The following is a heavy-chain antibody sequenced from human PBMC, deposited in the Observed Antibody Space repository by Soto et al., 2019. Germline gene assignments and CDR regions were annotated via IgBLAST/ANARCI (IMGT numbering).Heavy chain of an antibody. J-gene: IGHJ4*02. D-gene: IGHD3-22*01. CDR3: ASISNDSSGYFGNFDY. CDR1: GGSISSGGYY. Sequence: SETLSLTCTVSGGSISSGGYYWSWIRQHPGKGLEWIGYIYYSGSTYYNPSLKSRVTISVDTSKNQFSLKLSSVTAADTAVYYCASISNDSSGYFGNFDYWGQGTLVTVSS. CDR2: IYYSGST. V-gene: IGHV4-31*03.